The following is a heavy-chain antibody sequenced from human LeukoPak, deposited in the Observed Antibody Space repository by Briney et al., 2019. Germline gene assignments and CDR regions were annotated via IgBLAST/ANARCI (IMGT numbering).Heavy chain of an antibody. V-gene: IGHV3-48*02. CDR3: ATDQRYAFDY. Sequence: GGSLRLSCATSGFSFTDYPMNWVRQAPGKGREWISNIRTTAEGAKYAYYADSVKGRVTISRDDALYLHMNSLRDDDTAVYYCATDQRYAFDYWGQGTLVTVSS. J-gene: IGHJ4*02. D-gene: IGHD3-9*01. CDR1: GFSFTDYP. CDR2: IRTTAEGAKYA.